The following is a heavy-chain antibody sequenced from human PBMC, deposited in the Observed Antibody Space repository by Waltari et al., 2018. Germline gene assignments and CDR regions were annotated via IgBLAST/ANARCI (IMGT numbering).Heavy chain of an antibody. V-gene: IGHV3-11*01. D-gene: IGHD4-17*01. CDR2: ISGSGSVI. J-gene: IGHJ4*02. CDR1: GFTFSDFY. Sequence: QVQLAESGGGLVKPGGSLRLSCAVSGFTFSDFYMTWIRQAPGKVLECVSYISGSGSVISYADSVKGRFTVSRDNAKNSLYLRMNSLRVEDTAVYYCSRDPRLLDYWGQGTLVTVSS. CDR3: SRDPRLLDY.